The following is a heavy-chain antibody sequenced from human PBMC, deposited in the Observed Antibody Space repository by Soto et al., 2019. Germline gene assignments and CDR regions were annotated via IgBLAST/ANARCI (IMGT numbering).Heavy chain of an antibody. CDR2: IYHSGST. CDR1: SGSISSSNW. CDR3: ARASNQLLSFLYFDY. Sequence: PSETLSLTCAVSSGSISSSNWWSWVRQPPGKGLEWIGEIYHSGSTNYNPSLKSRVTISVDKSKNQFSLKLSSVTAADTAVYYCARASNQLLSFLYFDYWGQGTLVTVSS. D-gene: IGHD2-2*01. V-gene: IGHV4-4*02. J-gene: IGHJ4*02.